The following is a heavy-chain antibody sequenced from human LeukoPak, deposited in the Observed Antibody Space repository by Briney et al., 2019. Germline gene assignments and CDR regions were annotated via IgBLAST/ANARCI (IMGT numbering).Heavy chain of an antibody. CDR3: AKDLRGSGSRNYYGMDV. V-gene: IGHV3-21*01. CDR2: ISSSSSYI. J-gene: IGHJ6*02. Sequence: GRSLRLSCAASGFTFSSYSMNWVRQAPGKGLEWVSSISSSSSYIYYADSVKGRFTISRDNSKNTLYLQMNSLRAEDTAVYYCAKDLRGSGSRNYYGMDVWGQGTTVTVSS. CDR1: GFTFSSYS. D-gene: IGHD3-10*01.